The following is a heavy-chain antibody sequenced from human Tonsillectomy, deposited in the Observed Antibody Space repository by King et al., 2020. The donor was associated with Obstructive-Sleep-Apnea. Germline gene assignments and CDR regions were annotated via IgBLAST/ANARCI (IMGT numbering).Heavy chain of an antibody. CDR2: ISYDGSNH. CDR1: GFTFSSYG. J-gene: IGHJ4*02. V-gene: IGHV3-30*03. D-gene: IGHD5-18*01. CDR3: VRGWLWSYFDY. Sequence: QLVQSGGGVVQPGRSLRLSCAASGFTFSSYGMHWVRQAPGKGLEWVALISYDGSNHHYADSVKGRLTISRDNSKNTLYLQMNSLRAEDTAVYYCVRGWLWSYFDYWGQGTLVTVSS.